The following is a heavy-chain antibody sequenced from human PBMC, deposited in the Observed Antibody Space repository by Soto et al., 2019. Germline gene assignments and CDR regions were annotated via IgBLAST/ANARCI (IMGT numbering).Heavy chain of an antibody. V-gene: IGHV2-5*02. CDR2: IFWDDDK. CDR3: ARLLYGSGSYQSDF. CDR1: GFSLSTSGVA. J-gene: IGHJ4*02. D-gene: IGHD3-10*01. Sequence: QITLKESGPTLVKPTQTLTLTCTFSGFSLSTSGVAVGWVRQPPGKALEWLALIFWDDDKRYSPSLKSRLTITKHTSKNHVVLTITKMDPVDTATYYCARLLYGSGSYQSDFWGQRTLVTVSS.